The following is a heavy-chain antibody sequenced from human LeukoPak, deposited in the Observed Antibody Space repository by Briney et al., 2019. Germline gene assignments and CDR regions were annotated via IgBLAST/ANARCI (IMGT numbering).Heavy chain of an antibody. Sequence: KPSETLSLTCTVSGDSIISSYYWGWIRPPPGKGLEWIGSIYYSGSTYYNPSLKSRVTISVDTSKNQFSLKLSSVTAADTAVYYCAGRYSGSYHVDYWGQGTLVTVSS. V-gene: IGHV4-39*01. D-gene: IGHD1-26*01. J-gene: IGHJ4*02. CDR3: AGRYSGSYHVDY. CDR2: IYYSGST. CDR1: GDSIISSYY.